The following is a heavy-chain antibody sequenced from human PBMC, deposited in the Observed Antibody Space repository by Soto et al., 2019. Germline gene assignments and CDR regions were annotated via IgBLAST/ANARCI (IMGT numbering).Heavy chain of an antibody. CDR3: ARGITMVRGVISPAFDY. CDR2: INHSGST. Sequence: SETLSLTCAVSGDSISSGAYSWSWIRQPPGKGLEWIGEINHSGSTNYNPSLKSRVTISVDTSKNQFSLKLCSVTAADTAVYYCARGITMVRGVISPAFDYWGQGTLVPVSS. D-gene: IGHD3-10*01. CDR1: GDSISSGAYS. V-gene: IGHV4-30-2*01. J-gene: IGHJ4*02.